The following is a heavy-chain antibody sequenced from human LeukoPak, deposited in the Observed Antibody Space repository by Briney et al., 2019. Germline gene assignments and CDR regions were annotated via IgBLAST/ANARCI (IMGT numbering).Heavy chain of an antibody. CDR2: ISSSGSTI. J-gene: IGHJ4*02. CDR3: ARGVGIAVAGIWPVIDY. Sequence: QPGGSLRLSCAASGFTFSSYEMNWVRQAPGKGLEWVSYISSSGSTIYYADSVKGRFTISRDNAKNSLYLQMNSLRAEDTAVYYCARGVGIAVAGIWPVIDYWGQGTLVTVSS. D-gene: IGHD6-19*01. CDR1: GFTFSSYE. V-gene: IGHV3-48*03.